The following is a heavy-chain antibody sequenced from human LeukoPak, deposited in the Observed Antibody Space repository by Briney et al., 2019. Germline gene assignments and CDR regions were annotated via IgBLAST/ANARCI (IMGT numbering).Heavy chain of an antibody. J-gene: IGHJ4*02. CDR1: GGSISSYY. CDR3: ARYDSSGYSYRGGFDY. V-gene: IGHV4-34*01. CDR2: INHSGST. Sequence: PSETLSLTCTVSGGSISSYYWSWIRQPPGKGLEWIGEINHSGSTNYNPSLKSRVTISVDTSKNQFSLKLSSVTAADTAVYYCARYDSSGYSYRGGFDYWGQGTLVTVSS. D-gene: IGHD3-22*01.